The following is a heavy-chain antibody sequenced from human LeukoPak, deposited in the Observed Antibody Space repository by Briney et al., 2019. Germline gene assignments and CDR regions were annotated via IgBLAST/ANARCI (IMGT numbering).Heavy chain of an antibody. CDR2: IYPSGNS. CDR3: TGRTRRGAGVYNIDF. J-gene: IGHJ4*02. CDR1: GGPIRGDY. D-gene: IGHD1-1*01. Sequence: PSETLFLTCTVPGGPIRGDYWNWIPQPPGKGLEWLEYIYPSGNSDYNPSLKSRVSMSVDTSKKLLCVRPSAVCAADSVVLSCTGRTRRGAGVYNIDFWGQGTLVTVSS. V-gene: IGHV4-4*09.